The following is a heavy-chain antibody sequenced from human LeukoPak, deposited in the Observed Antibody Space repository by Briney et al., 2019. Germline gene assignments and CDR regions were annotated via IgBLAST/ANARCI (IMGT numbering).Heavy chain of an antibody. CDR1: GGSFSGYY. CDR2: INHSGST. Sequence: PSETLSLTCAVYGGSFSGYYWSWIRQPPGKGLEWIGEINHSGSTNYNPSLKSRVTISVDTSKNQFSLKLSSVTAADTAVYYCARDNGSGSYLVYWGQGTPVTVSS. CDR3: ARDNGSGSYLVY. J-gene: IGHJ4*02. D-gene: IGHD3-10*01. V-gene: IGHV4-34*01.